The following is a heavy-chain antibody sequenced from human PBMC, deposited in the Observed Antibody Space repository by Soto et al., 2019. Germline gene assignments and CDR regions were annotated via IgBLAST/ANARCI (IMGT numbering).Heavy chain of an antibody. Sequence: QVQLQESGPGLVKPSQTLPLTCTVSGGSINSGGYCWSWIRQHPGKGLDWIGCISYGGSTSYNPSLKSRVTISVDTSKNQFSLKLPSVTAADTAVYYCSRGILVWGQGALITVSS. CDR2: ISYGGST. CDR1: GGSINSGGYC. J-gene: IGHJ4*02. CDR3: SRGILV. V-gene: IGHV4-31*03. D-gene: IGHD5-18*01.